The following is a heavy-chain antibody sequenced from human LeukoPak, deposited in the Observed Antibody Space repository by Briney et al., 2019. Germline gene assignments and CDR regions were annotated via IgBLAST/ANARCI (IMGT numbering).Heavy chain of an antibody. CDR2: IYHSGST. V-gene: IGHV4-34*01. CDR1: GGSFSGYS. Sequence: SETLSLTCAVYGGSFSGYSWSWFRQPPGKGLEWIGYIYHSGSTHYNPSLKSRVTISVDTSKNQFSLQLTSVTAADTAVYYCARGSPYYATDVWGQGTTVTVSS. J-gene: IGHJ6*02. CDR3: ARGSPYYATDV.